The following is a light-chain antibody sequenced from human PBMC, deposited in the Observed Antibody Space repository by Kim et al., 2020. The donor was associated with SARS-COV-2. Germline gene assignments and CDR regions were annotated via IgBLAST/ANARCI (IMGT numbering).Light chain of an antibody. CDR2: GAS. CDR3: QQYDNWPPWT. V-gene: IGKV3-15*01. CDR1: QSVKNN. J-gene: IGKJ1*01. Sequence: EIVMTQSPATLSLSPGEGATLSCRASQSVKNNLGWYQQKPGQAPRLLIYGASTRATGIPARFSGSGSGTEFTLTISSLQSEDFAVYYCQQYDNWPPWTFGQGTKVDIK.